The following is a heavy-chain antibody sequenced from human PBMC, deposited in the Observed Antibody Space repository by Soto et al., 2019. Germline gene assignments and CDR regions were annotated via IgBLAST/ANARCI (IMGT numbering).Heavy chain of an antibody. CDR1: GGTFSSYA. V-gene: IGHV1-69*01. CDR3: ARAGVGVQEANFDH. J-gene: IGHJ4*02. CDR2: IIPIFGTA. D-gene: IGHD3-16*01. Sequence: QVQLVQSGAEVKKPGSSVKVSCKASGGTFSSYAISWVRQAPGQGLEWMGGIIPIFGTANYAQKFQGRVKITGDEITGNGYMELSSLKFEDKGVYYCARAGVGVQEANFDHWGQGTLGNVSS.